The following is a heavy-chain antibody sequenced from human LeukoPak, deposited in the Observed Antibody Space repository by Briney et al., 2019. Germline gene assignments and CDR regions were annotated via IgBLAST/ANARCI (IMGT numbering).Heavy chain of an antibody. CDR2: IYYSGST. CDR1: GGSISSYY. CDR3: ARARRDRVTPAYYYYYMDV. V-gene: IGHV4-59*01. D-gene: IGHD2-21*02. J-gene: IGHJ6*03. Sequence: SETLSLTCTVSGGSISSYYWSWIRQPPGKGLEWIGYIYYSGSTNYNPSLKSRVTISVDTSKNQFSLKLSSVTAADTAVYYCARARRDRVTPAYYYYYMDVWGKGTTVTISS.